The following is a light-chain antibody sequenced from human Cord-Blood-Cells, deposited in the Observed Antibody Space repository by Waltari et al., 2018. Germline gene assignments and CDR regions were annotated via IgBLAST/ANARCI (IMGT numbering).Light chain of an antibody. Sequence: EIVLTQSPATLSLSPGERATLSCRASQSVSSYLAWYQQKPGQAPRHLIYDASNRATGIPARFSGSESGTDFTLTISSLEPEEFAVYYCQQRSNWPPGFGQGTRLEIK. CDR3: QQRSNWPPG. CDR1: QSVSSY. V-gene: IGKV3-11*01. CDR2: DAS. J-gene: IGKJ5*01.